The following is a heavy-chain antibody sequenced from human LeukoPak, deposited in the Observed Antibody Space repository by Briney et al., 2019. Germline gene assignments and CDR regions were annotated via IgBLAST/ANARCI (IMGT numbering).Heavy chain of an antibody. D-gene: IGHD2-2*01. CDR2: IYHSGST. CDR3: ARSRYCSSTSCYRPTDNWFDP. V-gene: IGHV4-38-2*02. Sequence: SETLSLTCTVSGYSISSGYYWGWIRQPPGKGLEWIGSIYHSGSTYYNPSLKSRVTISVDTSKNQFSLKLSSVTAADTAVYYCARSRYCSSTSCYRPTDNWFDPWGQGTLVTVSS. CDR1: GYSISSGYY. J-gene: IGHJ5*02.